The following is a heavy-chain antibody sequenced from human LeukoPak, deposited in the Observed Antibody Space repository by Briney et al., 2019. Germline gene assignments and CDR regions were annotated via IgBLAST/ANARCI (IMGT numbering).Heavy chain of an antibody. V-gene: IGHV1-46*01. CDR1: GYTFISYY. Sequence: ASVKVSCKASGYTFISYYIHWVRQAPGQGLEWMGIINPSGGSTRYAQKFQSRVTMTRDTSTGTIYMELSSLRSEDTAVYFCARDGGYFDYWGRGTLVTVSS. CDR3: ARDGGYFDY. J-gene: IGHJ4*02. CDR2: INPSGGST.